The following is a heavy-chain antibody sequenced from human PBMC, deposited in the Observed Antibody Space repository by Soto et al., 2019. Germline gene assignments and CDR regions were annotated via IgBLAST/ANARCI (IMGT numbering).Heavy chain of an antibody. CDR1: GGSISSYY. Sequence: LSLTCTVSGGSISSYYWSWIRQPPGKGLEWIGYIYYSGSTNYNPSLKSRVTISVDTSKNQFSLKPSSVTAADTAVYYCATGRRDGYNYGGWFDPWGQGTLVTVSS. CDR3: ATGRRDGYNYGGWFDP. D-gene: IGHD5-12*01. J-gene: IGHJ5*02. V-gene: IGHV4-59*01. CDR2: IYYSGST.